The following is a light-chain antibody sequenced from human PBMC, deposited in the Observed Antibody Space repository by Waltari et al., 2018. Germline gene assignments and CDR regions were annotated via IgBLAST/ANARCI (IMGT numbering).Light chain of an antibody. J-gene: IGLJ3*02. CDR3: HSRDTISTRV. V-gene: IGLV3-19*01. CDR2: GQD. CDR1: SLSRYY. Sequence: SSELTQDPAVSVALGQTVRITCQGDSLSRYYASWYQQRPGQAPRLVLYGQDNRPQGIPDRFSGSTSGDTASLTITGAQAEDEADYYCHSRDTISTRVFGGGTRLTV.